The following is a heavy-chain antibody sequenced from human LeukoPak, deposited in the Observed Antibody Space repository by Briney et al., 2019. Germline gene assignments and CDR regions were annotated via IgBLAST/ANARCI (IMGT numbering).Heavy chain of an antibody. Sequence: SVKVSCKASGGTFSSYAISWVRQAPGQGLEWMGGIIPIFGTANYAQKFQGRVTITADESTSTAYMELSSLRSEDTAVYYCARGTRVVGLLEVYNWFDPWGQGTLVTVSS. CDR1: GGTFSSYA. CDR3: ARGTRVVGLLEVYNWFDP. D-gene: IGHD2-2*01. J-gene: IGHJ5*02. CDR2: IIPIFGTA. V-gene: IGHV1-69*13.